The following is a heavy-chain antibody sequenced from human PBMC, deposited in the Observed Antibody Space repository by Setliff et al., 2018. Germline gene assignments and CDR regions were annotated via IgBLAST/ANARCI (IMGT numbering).Heavy chain of an antibody. D-gene: IGHD6-25*01. CDR1: GYSFPSYW. J-gene: IGHJ4*02. V-gene: IGHV5-51*01. CDR2: IYPGDSHT. Sequence: LKISCKASGYSFPSYWIGWVRQVPGKGLEWMGIIYPGDSHTRYSPSFQGQVTISADKSILTAFLQWAYLKASDSAMYYCARLGRNNSAPPGDYWGQGTLVTVLL. CDR3: ARLGRNNSAPPGDY.